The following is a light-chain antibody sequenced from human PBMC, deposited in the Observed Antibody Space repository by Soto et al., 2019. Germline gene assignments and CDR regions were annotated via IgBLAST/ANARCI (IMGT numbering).Light chain of an antibody. J-gene: IGKJ1*01. Sequence: VLTQSPDSLSLSPGERATLSCRASQYISTKLAWYQQKPGQAPRLLFSGAFNRATVTPDRFSGSGSGTDFTLIISGVEAEDFAMYYCQQYGDSPWTFGQGTKVDIK. CDR2: GAF. V-gene: IGKV3-20*01. CDR1: QYISTK. CDR3: QQYGDSPWT.